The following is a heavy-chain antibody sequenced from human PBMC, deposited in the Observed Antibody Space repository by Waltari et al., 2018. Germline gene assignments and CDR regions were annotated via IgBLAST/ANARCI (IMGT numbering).Heavy chain of an antibody. Sequence: QVELSQWGAGLPKPSETLSPTCAVDGGTFSNNYWSRIRQPPGKGPERSGEINPSRSTNYSPSLTSRVTISRDTSKNQFSLELSSVGAADTAVYYCARREQSSYYYYYMDVWGKGTTVTVSS. V-gene: IGHV4-34*01. D-gene: IGHD1-26*01. J-gene: IGHJ6*03. CDR1: GGTFSNNY. CDR2: INPSRST. CDR3: ARREQSSYYYYYMDV.